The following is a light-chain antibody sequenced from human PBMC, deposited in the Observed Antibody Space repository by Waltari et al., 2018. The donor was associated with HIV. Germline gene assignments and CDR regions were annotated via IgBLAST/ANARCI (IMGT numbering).Light chain of an antibody. CDR2: EDT. Sequence: NFMLTQPHSVSESPGKTVTISCTRSSGSVARNFVQWYQHRPGRSPTTVIYEDTRRPSGVPDRFSGSIDSSSNSASLTISGLKTEDEADYYCQSYDTSNQGVFGGGTKLTVL. CDR1: SGSVARNF. J-gene: IGLJ3*02. CDR3: QSYDTSNQGV. V-gene: IGLV6-57*01.